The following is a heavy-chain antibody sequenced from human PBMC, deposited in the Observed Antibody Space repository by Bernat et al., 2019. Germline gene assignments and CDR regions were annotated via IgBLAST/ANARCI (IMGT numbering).Heavy chain of an antibody. CDR1: GFTFSSYG. J-gene: IGHJ4*02. V-gene: IGHV3-30*18. Sequence: QVQLVESGGGVVQPGRSLRLSCAASGFTFSSYGMHWVRQAPGKGLEWVAVISYDGSNKYYADSVKGRFTISRDNSKNTLYLQMNNLRAEDTAVYYCAKGPVEMVIHYFDYWGQGTLVTVSS. CDR2: ISYDGSNK. CDR3: AKGPVEMVIHYFDY. D-gene: IGHD5-24*01.